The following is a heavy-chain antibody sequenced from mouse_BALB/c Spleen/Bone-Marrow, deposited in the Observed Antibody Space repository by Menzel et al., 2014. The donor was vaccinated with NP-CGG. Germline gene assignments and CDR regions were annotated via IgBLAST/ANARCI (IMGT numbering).Heavy chain of an antibody. Sequence: EVKLQESGGGLVQPGGSRKLSCAASGFTFSSFGMHWVRQAPEKGLEWVAYISSGSSTIYYADTVKGRFTISRDNPKNTLILQMTSLRSEDTAMYYCARSGRGYYDGSNSYAMDYWGQGTTVTVSS. CDR1: GFTFSSFG. J-gene: IGHJ4*01. D-gene: IGHD1-1*01. CDR3: ARSGRGYYDGSNSYAMDY. V-gene: IGHV5-17*02. CDR2: ISSGSSTI.